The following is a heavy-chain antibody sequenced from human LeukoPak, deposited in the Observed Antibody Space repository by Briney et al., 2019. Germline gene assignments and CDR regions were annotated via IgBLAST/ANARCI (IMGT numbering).Heavy chain of an antibody. Sequence: GASVKVSCKASGYTFTSYYMHWVRQAPGQGLEWMGIINPSGGSKSYAQKFQGRVTMTREMSTSTVYMELSSLRSDDTAVYYCATVTAYSSSWFDYWGQGTLVTVSS. CDR3: ATVTAYSSSWFDY. CDR1: GYTFTSYY. CDR2: INPSGGSK. J-gene: IGHJ4*02. D-gene: IGHD6-13*01. V-gene: IGHV1-46*01.